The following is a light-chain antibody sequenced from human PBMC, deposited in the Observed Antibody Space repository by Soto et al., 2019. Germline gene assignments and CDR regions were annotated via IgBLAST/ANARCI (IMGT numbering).Light chain of an antibody. CDR1: QTVIHNH. CDR3: QQHGTSPIT. V-gene: IGKV3-20*01. Sequence: EIVLTQSPDTLSLSPVERATLXCRASQTVIHNHLAWHQQKPGQTPRLLVYGASSRATGIPDRFSGSGSGTDFTLTISGLEPEDFAVYYCQQHGTSPITFGQGTKVDIK. J-gene: IGKJ1*01. CDR2: GAS.